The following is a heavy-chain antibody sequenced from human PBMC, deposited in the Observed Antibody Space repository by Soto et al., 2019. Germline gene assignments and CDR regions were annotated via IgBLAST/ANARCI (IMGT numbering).Heavy chain of an antibody. Sequence: PGGSLRLSCAASGFTFSSYSMNWVRQAPGKGLEWVSSISSNSGYIYYADSVKGRVTISRDNAKNSLYLQMNSLRTDDTAAYFCARGEVVVPPDIGAPMDVWGQGTTVTVSS. CDR1: GFTFSSYS. D-gene: IGHD2-2*01. V-gene: IGHV3-21*01. J-gene: IGHJ6*02. CDR3: ARGEVVVPPDIGAPMDV. CDR2: ISSNSGYI.